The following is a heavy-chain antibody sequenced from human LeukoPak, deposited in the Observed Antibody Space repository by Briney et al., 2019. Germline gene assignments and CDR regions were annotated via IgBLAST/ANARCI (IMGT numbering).Heavy chain of an antibody. CDR2: ISWNSGSI. V-gene: IGHV3-9*01. CDR3: AKDPYDYVWGSYWS. D-gene: IGHD3-16*01. CDR1: GFTFDDYA. Sequence: GGSLRLSCAASGFTFDDYAMHWVRQAPGKGLEWVSGISWNSGSIGYADSVKGRFTISRDNAKNTLYLQMNSLRAEDTAVYYCAKDPYDYVWGSYWSWGQGTLVTVSS. J-gene: IGHJ5*02.